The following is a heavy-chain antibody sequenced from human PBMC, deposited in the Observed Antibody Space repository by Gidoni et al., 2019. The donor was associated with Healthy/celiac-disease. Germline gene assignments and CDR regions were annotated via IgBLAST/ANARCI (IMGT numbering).Heavy chain of an antibody. CDR3: ARVDEDYGPDY. D-gene: IGHD4-17*01. Sequence: QVPREKSEGGVVQPGRTVRLAGAASGLTVSSYGMHWVRQAPGKGLEWVVVIWYDGSNKYYADCGKGRFTIARDNSKNTLYLQMNSRRAEDTAVYDCARVDEDYGPDYWGQGTLVTVSS. CDR1: GLTVSSYG. J-gene: IGHJ4*02. V-gene: IGHV3-33*01. CDR2: IWYDGSNK.